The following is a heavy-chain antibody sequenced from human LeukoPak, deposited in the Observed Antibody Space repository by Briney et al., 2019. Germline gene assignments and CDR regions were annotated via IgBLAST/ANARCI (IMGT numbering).Heavy chain of an antibody. V-gene: IGHV1-46*01. CDR2: INPSGGST. CDR3: AIVPDILTGYSFDY. Sequence: ASVKVSCKASGYIFTDYYIHWVRQAPGQGLEWMGIINPSGGSTSYAQKFQGRVTMTRDTSTSTVYMELSSLRSEDTAVYYCAIVPDILTGYSFDYWGQGTLVTVSS. J-gene: IGHJ4*02. CDR1: GYIFTDYY. D-gene: IGHD3-9*01.